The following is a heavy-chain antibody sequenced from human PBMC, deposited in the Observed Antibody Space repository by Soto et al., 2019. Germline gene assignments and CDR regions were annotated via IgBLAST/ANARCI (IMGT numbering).Heavy chain of an antibody. Sequence: QVQLQESGPGLVKPSQTLSLTCTVSGGSISRGGYYWTWIRQHPGKGLEWIGYIYYSGSTYYNPSLKSRLTISLDTSKNPFFLKLSSVTAADTAVYYCARSVLPWGQGTLVTVSS. CDR1: GGSISRGGYY. J-gene: IGHJ5*02. CDR3: ARSVLP. V-gene: IGHV4-31*03. CDR2: IYYSGST.